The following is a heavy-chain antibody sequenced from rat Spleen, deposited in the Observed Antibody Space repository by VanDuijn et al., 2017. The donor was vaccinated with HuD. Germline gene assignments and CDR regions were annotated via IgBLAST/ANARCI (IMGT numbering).Heavy chain of an antibody. CDR1: GFTFNVYW. D-gene: IGHD1-4*01. CDR3: PRETRGYFDY. CDR2: ISNTGGST. V-gene: IGHV5-31*01. Sequence: EVQLVESGGGLVQPGRSLKLSCVASGFTFNVYWMTWIRQAPGKGLEWVASISNTGGSTYYPDPVKGRFTISRDNAKSTLYLQMDSLRSEDTATYYCPRETRGYFDYWGQGVMVTVSS. J-gene: IGHJ2*01.